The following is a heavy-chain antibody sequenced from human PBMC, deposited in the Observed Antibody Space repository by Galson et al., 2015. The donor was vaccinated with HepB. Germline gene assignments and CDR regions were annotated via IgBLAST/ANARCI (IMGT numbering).Heavy chain of an antibody. CDR1: GYTLTELS. J-gene: IGHJ5*02. CDR3: PTDYLAVVVPAAKAMSRNWYAP. D-gene: IGHD2-2*01. V-gene: IGHV1-24*01. Sequence: SVKVSCKVSGYTLTELSMHWVRQAPGKGLEWMGGFDPEDGETIYAQKFQDRVTTTEDTSTDTAYMELSSLRSEDTAVYYCPTDYLAVVVPAAKAMSRNWYAPRGPGTLGTVSS. CDR2: FDPEDGET.